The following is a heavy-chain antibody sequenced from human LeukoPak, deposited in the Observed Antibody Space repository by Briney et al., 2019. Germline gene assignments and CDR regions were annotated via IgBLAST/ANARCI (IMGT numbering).Heavy chain of an antibody. V-gene: IGHV3-20*04. Sequence: GGSLRLSCAVSGFTFGDYGMSWVRQAPGKGLEWVSGINWNGGSTGYADSVKGRFTISGDNAKKSLYLKMNSLRGEDTAFYYCVRDYCGGDCYPFDYWGQGTLVTVSS. CDR1: GFTFGDYG. CDR2: INWNGGST. D-gene: IGHD2-21*02. CDR3: VRDYCGGDCYPFDY. J-gene: IGHJ4*02.